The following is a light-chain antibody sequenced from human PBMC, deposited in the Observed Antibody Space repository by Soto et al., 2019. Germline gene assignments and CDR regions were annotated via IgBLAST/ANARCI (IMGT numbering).Light chain of an antibody. CDR3: SSYTSSSTLV. V-gene: IGLV2-14*01. CDR2: EVS. J-gene: IGLJ3*02. Sequence: QSALTQPASVSGSPGQSITISCIGTSSDVGGYNYVSRYQQHPGKAPKLMIYEVSNRPSGVSNRFSVSKSGNTASLTISGLQAEDEADYYCSSYTSSSTLVFGGGTKLTVL. CDR1: SSDVGGYNY.